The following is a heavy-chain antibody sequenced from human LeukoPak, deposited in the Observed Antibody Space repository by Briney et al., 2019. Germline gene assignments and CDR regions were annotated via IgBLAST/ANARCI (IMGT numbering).Heavy chain of an antibody. CDR2: INPCGGST. V-gene: IGHV1-46*01. D-gene: IGHD1-26*01. J-gene: IGHJ6*02. CDR1: GYTFTSYY. Sequence: ASVKVSCKASGYTFTSYYMHWVRQAPGQGLEWMGIINPCGGSTSYAPKFQGRVTMTRDTSTSTVYMELSSLRSEDTAVYYCARDRNLMYSGSYLGDGMDVWGQGTTVTVSS. CDR3: ARDRNLMYSGSYLGDGMDV.